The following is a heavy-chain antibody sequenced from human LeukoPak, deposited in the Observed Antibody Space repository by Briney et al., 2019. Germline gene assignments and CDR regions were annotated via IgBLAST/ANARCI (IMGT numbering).Heavy chain of an antibody. D-gene: IGHD6-19*01. CDR3: AKTTAGYSSGRYPGWPIDY. V-gene: IGHV3-23*01. CDR2: ISGSGGDT. J-gene: IGHJ4*02. Sequence: GGSLRLSCAASGFTFRSYAFYWVRQAPGKGLEWVSGISGSGGDTYFADSVKGRFTISRDNSKNTVFLQMDSLRAEDTAAYYCAKTTAGYSSGRYPGWPIDYWGQGTLVTVSS. CDR1: GFTFRSYA.